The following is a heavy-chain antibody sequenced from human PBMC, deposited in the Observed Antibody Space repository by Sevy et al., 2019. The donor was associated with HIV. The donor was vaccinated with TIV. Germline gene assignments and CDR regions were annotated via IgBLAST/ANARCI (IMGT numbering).Heavy chain of an antibody. CDR2: IYYSGST. D-gene: IGHD2-2*01. Sequence: SETLSLTCTVSGGSVSSGSYYWSWIRQPPGKGLEWIGYIYYSGSTNYHPSLKSRVTISVDTSKNQFSLKLSSVTAADTAVYYCARYCSSTSCYPSGLFDYWGQGTLVTVSS. CDR3: ARYCSSTSCYPSGLFDY. V-gene: IGHV4-61*01. CDR1: GGSVSSGSYY. J-gene: IGHJ4*02.